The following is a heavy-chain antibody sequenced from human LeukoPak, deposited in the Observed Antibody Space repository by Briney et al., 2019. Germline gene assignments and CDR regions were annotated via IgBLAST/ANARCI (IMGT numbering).Heavy chain of an antibody. CDR3: AKHLEMATITDAFDI. V-gene: IGHV3-33*06. CDR1: GFTFSSYG. Sequence: PGRSLRLSCAASGFTFSSYGMHWVRQAPGKGLEWVAVIWYDGSNKYYADSVKGRFTISRDNSKNTLYLQMNSLRAEDTAVYYCAKHLEMATITDAFDIWGQGTMVTVSS. CDR2: IWYDGSNK. D-gene: IGHD5-24*01. J-gene: IGHJ3*02.